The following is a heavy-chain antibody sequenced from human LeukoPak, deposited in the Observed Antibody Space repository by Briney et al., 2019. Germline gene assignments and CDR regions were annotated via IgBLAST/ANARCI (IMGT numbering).Heavy chain of an antibody. D-gene: IGHD3-22*01. Sequence: PGGSLRLSCAASGFTFSSYAMSWVRQAPGKGLEWVSAISGSGGSTYYADSVKGRFTISRDNSKNTLYLQMNSLRAEDMAVYYCARTIYYYESTSYFSDAFDVWGQGTMVTVSS. CDR2: ISGSGGST. CDR3: ARTIYYYESTSYFSDAFDV. J-gene: IGHJ3*01. V-gene: IGHV3-23*01. CDR1: GFTFSSYA.